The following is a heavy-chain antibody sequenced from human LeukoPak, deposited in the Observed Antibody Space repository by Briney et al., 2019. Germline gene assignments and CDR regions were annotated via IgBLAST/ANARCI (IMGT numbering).Heavy chain of an antibody. J-gene: IGHJ6*02. Sequence: PGGSLRLSCAASGFTFDDYTMHWVRQAPGKGLEWVSLISWDGGSTYYADSVKGRFTISRDISKNSLYLQMNSLRTEDTALYYCAKDYHTNGMDVWGQGTTVTVSS. CDR2: ISWDGGST. D-gene: IGHD2-2*01. V-gene: IGHV3-43*01. CDR1: GFTFDDYT. CDR3: AKDYHTNGMDV.